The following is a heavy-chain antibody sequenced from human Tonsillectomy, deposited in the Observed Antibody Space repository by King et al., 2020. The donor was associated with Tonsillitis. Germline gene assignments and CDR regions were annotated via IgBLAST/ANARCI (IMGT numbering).Heavy chain of an antibody. J-gene: IGHJ6*03. CDR3: ASEYYGFWIVYYLDV. CDR1: GFTFSSYW. CDR2: IKSDGSGT. Sequence: VQLVESGGGLVQPGGSLRLSCAASGFTFSSYWMHWVRQAPGKGLVWVSRIKSDGSGTSYVDSVKGRFIISRDNAKNTLYLQMNSLRAEDTAVYYCASEYYGFWIVYYLDVWGRGTTVTVSS. V-gene: IGHV3-74*02. D-gene: IGHD3-3*01.